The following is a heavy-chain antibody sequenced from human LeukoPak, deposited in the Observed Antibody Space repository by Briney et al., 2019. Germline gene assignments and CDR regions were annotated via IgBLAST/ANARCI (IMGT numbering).Heavy chain of an antibody. CDR1: GCFFTSYW. V-gene: IGHV5-51*01. Sequence: GGSLQISCKGSGCFFTSYWIGWGRQMPGKGLEWMGIIYPGDSDSRYSPSFQGQVTISADKSISTAYLQWSSLKASDTAMYYCASSDDSSGYYEGTYWGQGTLVTVSS. CDR3: ASSDDSSGYYEGTY. CDR2: IYPGDSDS. J-gene: IGHJ4*02. D-gene: IGHD3-22*01.